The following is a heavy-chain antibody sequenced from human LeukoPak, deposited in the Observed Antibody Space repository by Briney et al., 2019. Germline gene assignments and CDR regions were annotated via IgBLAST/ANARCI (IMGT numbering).Heavy chain of an antibody. CDR1: GFTFSSSA. V-gene: IGHV3-23*01. CDR2: ISNNGGYT. CDR3: AKQLGYCSDGSCYFPY. Sequence: GRSLRLSCAASGFTFSSSAMSWVRQAPGKGLEWVSAISNNGGYTYYADSVQGRFTISRDNSKSTLCLQMDSLRAEDTAVYYCAKQLGYCSDGSCYFPYWGQGTLVTVSS. D-gene: IGHD2-15*01. J-gene: IGHJ4*02.